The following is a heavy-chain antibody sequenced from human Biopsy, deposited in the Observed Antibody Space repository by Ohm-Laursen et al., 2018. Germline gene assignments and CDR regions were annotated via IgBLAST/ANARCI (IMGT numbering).Heavy chain of an antibody. J-gene: IGHJ4*02. Sequence: TLSLTCAVFGKTFSDYQWSWIRQPPGKGLEWIGQINQAGTTNYNPPLKGRVSISADASKYEFSLRLTSVTAADTAVYLCGNEVHGRDYWGLGAQVTVSS. V-gene: IGHV4-34*08. CDR3: GNEVHGRDY. CDR2: INQAGTT. CDR1: GKTFSDYQ. D-gene: IGHD2-15*01.